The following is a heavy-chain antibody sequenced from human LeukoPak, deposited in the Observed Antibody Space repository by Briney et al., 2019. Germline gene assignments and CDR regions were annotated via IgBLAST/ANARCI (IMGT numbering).Heavy chain of an antibody. V-gene: IGHV1-3*01. Sequence: GASVKVSCKASGYTFTTYAMHWVRQAPGQRLEWMGWITAGNGYTKSSQTFQGRVTISRDTSASTAYMELSSLRSEDTAVYYCARDCGDAILDYWGQGTLVTVSS. D-gene: IGHD3-3*01. J-gene: IGHJ4*02. CDR1: GYTFTTYA. CDR3: ARDCGDAILDY. CDR2: ITAGNGYT.